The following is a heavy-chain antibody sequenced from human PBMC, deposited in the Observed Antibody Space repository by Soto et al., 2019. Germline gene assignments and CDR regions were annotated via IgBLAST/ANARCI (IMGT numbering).Heavy chain of an antibody. Sequence: ASVKVSCKASGYTFTSYGISWVRQAPGQGLEWMGWISAYNGNTNYAQKLQGRVTMTTDTSTSTAYMELRSLRSDDTAVYYCVITMVRGGNDYWGQGTLVTVSS. CDR1: GYTFTSYG. CDR3: VITMVRGGNDY. D-gene: IGHD3-10*01. V-gene: IGHV1-18*01. J-gene: IGHJ4*02. CDR2: ISAYNGNT.